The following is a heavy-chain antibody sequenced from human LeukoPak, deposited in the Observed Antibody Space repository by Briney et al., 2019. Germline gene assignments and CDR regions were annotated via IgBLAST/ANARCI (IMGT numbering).Heavy chain of an antibody. CDR2: INHSGST. CDR3: ARGRLLGYSALGLYFGY. V-gene: IGHV4-34*01. Sequence: PSETLSLTCAVYGGSFSGYYWSWIRQPPGKGLEWIGEINHSGSTNYNPSLKSRVTISVDTSKNQFSLKLSSVTAADTAVYYCARGRLLGYSALGLYFGYWGQGTLVTVSS. J-gene: IGHJ4*02. CDR1: GGSFSGYY. D-gene: IGHD3-22*01.